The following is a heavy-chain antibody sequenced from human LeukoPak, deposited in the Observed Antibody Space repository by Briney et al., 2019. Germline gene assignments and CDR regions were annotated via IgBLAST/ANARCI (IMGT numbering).Heavy chain of an antibody. CDR1: GFTFSSYS. CDR3: ARDPDYYDSSVHFDY. D-gene: IGHD3-22*01. Sequence: GGSLRLSCAASGFTFSSYSMNWVRQAPGKGLEWVSSISSSSSYIYYADSVKGRFTISRDNAKNPLYLQMNSLRAEDTAVYYCARDPDYYDSSVHFDYWGQGTLVTVSS. V-gene: IGHV3-21*01. J-gene: IGHJ4*02. CDR2: ISSSSSYI.